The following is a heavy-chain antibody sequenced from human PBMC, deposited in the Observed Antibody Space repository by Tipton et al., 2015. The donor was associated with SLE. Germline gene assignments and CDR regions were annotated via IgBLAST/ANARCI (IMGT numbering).Heavy chain of an antibody. Sequence: SLRFSCAVSGGSISSSNWWSWVRQPPGKGLEWIGEIYHSGSTNYNPSLKSRVTISVDKSKNQFSLKLSSVTAADTAVYYCARVWRQLANYFDYWGQGTLVTVSS. D-gene: IGHD6-6*01. CDR1: GGSISSSNW. CDR2: IYHSGST. CDR3: ARVWRQLANYFDY. J-gene: IGHJ4*02. V-gene: IGHV4-4*02.